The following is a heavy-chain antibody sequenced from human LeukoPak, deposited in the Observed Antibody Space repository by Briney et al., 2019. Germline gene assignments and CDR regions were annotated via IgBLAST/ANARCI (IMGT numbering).Heavy chain of an antibody. Sequence: GGSLRLSCAASGFTFSGSAMHWVRQASGKGLEWVGRIRSKANSYATAYAASVKGRFTISRDDSKNTAYLQMNSLRAEDTVVYYCARDRTAQLHNYYYYMDVWGKGTTVTISS. CDR2: IRSKANSYAT. D-gene: IGHD2-2*01. V-gene: IGHV3-73*01. J-gene: IGHJ6*03. CDR1: GFTFSGSA. CDR3: ARDRTAQLHNYYYYMDV.